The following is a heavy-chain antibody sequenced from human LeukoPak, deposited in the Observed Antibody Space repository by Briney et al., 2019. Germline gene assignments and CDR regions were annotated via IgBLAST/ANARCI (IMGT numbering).Heavy chain of an antibody. J-gene: IGHJ6*02. V-gene: IGHV4-59*08. CDR2: IYNSGST. Sequence: PSETLSLTCTVSGGSISSYYWSWIRQPPGKGLEWIGYIYNSGSTNYNPSLKSRVTISVDTSKNQFSLKLNSVTAADTAVYYCARQLRQIGYCSSTSCYTGYYGMDVWGQGTTVTVSS. CDR3: ARQLRQIGYCSSTSCYTGYYGMDV. CDR1: GGSISSYY. D-gene: IGHD2-2*02.